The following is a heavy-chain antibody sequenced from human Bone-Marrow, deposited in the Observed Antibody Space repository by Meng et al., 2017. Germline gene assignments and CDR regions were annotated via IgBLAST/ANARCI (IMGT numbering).Heavy chain of an antibody. CDR2: ISAYNGNT. CDR3: ARGYSSGWYPGHDAFDI. CDR1: GYTFTSYG. D-gene: IGHD6-19*01. J-gene: IGHJ3*02. Sequence: ASVKVSCKASGYTFTSYGIGWVRQAPGQGLEWMGWISAYNGNTNYAQKLQGRVTITADESTSTAYMELSSLRSEDTAVYYCARGYSSGWYPGHDAFDIWGQGTMVTVSS. V-gene: IGHV1-18*01.